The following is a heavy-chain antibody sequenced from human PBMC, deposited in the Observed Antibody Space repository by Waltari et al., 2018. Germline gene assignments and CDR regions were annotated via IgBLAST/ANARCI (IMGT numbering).Heavy chain of an antibody. CDR3: ARDSGVPAAMSAFDI. J-gene: IGHJ3*02. CDR1: GGSISSGGSY. Sequence: QVQLQESGPGLVKPSQTLSLTCPVSGGSISSGGSYWSWIRQHPGKGLEWIGYIYYSGSTYYNPSLKSRVTISVDTSKNQFSLKLSSVTAADTAVYYCARDSGVPAAMSAFDIWGQGTMVTVSS. CDR2: IYYSGST. D-gene: IGHD2-2*01. V-gene: IGHV4-31*03.